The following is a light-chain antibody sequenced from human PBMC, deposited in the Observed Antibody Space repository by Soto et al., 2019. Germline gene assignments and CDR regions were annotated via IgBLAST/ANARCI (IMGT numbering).Light chain of an antibody. CDR1: SSDVGGYKY. Sequence: QSALTQPASVSGSPGQSITISCTGTSSDVGGYKYVSWCQQHPGKAPKLMIYEVSNRPSGVSNRFSGSKSGNTASLTISGLQAEDEADYYCSSYTSSSTQVFGGGTKLTVL. CDR3: SSYTSSSTQV. V-gene: IGLV2-14*01. CDR2: EVS. J-gene: IGLJ2*01.